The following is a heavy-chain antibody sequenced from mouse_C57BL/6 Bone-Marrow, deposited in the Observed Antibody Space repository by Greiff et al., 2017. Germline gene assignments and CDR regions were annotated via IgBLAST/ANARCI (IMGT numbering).Heavy chain of an antibody. D-gene: IGHD2-5*01. Sequence: QVQLQQSGTELVKPGASVKLSCKASGYTFTSYWMHWVKQRPGQGLEWIGNINPSNGCTNYNEKFKSKATLTVDKSSSTAYMQLSSITSEDSAVYYCARYSNYMDYAMDYWGQGTSVTVSS. CDR1: GYTFTSYW. CDR2: INPSNGCT. V-gene: IGHV1-53*01. CDR3: ARYSNYMDYAMDY. J-gene: IGHJ4*01.